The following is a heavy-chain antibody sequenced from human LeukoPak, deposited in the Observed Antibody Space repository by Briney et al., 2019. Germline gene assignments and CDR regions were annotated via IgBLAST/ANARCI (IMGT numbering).Heavy chain of an antibody. Sequence: PGGSLRLSCAASGFTFSNYAMSWVRQAPGKGLEWVSVISGSGGRTYYADSVKGRFTISRDNSRNTVYLQMTSLRAEDTAVYYCARERAERLNWFDPWGQGTLVTVSS. V-gene: IGHV3-23*01. CDR1: GFTFSNYA. D-gene: IGHD4-11*01. CDR3: ARERAERLNWFDP. CDR2: ISGSGGRT. J-gene: IGHJ5*02.